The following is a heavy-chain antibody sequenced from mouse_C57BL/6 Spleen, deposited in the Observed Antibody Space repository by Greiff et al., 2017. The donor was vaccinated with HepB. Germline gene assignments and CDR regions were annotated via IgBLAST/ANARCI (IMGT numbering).Heavy chain of an antibody. J-gene: IGHJ1*03. Sequence: VQLQQSGAELARPGASVKMSCKASGYTFTSYTMHWVKQRPGQGLEWIGYINPSSGYTKYNQKFKDKATLTADKSSRTAYMQLSSLTSEDSAVYYCARCYSNYDWYFDVWGTGTTVTVSS. CDR1: GYTFTSYT. D-gene: IGHD2-5*01. CDR2: INPSSGYT. CDR3: ARCYSNYDWYFDV. V-gene: IGHV1-4*01.